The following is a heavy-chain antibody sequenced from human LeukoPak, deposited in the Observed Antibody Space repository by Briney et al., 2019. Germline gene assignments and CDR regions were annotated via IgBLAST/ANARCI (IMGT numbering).Heavy chain of an antibody. J-gene: IGHJ4*02. CDR3: AKGGVADIGSWYGDYFDY. CDR2: VSADGSNK. V-gene: IGHV3-30*18. CDR1: GFTFSDYG. Sequence: PGRSLRLSCEASGFTFSDYGMHWVRQAPCMGLQCLAVVSADGSNKQYADSVKGRFTSSSDNSKNTLYLQLNSLRSEDTAVYYCAKGGVADIGSWYGDYFDYWGQGTLVTVSS. D-gene: IGHD6-13*01.